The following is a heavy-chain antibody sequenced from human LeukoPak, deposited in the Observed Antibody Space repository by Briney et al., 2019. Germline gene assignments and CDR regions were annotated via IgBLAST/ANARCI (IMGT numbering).Heavy chain of an antibody. J-gene: IGHJ6*03. Sequence: SVKVSRKASGGTFSSHAISWVRQAPGQGLEWMGRIIPIFGTANYAQKFQGRVTITTDESTSTAYMELSSLRSEDTAVYYCAREVERRYYYYYYMDVWGKGTTVTVSS. CDR2: IIPIFGTA. CDR1: GGTFSSHA. D-gene: IGHD1-1*01. V-gene: IGHV1-69*05. CDR3: AREVERRYYYYYYMDV.